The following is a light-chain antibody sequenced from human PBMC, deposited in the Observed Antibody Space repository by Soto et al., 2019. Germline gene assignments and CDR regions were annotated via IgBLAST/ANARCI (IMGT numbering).Light chain of an antibody. J-gene: IGLJ3*02. CDR3: CSYAGSSTPR. CDR2: EGS. Sequence: QSALTQPASVSGSPGQSITISCTGTSSDVGSYNLVSWYQQHPGKAPKLMIYEGSKRPSGVSNRFSGSKSGNTASLTISGLQGEDEADYYCCSYAGSSTPRFGGGTKLTVL. CDR1: SSDVGSYNL. V-gene: IGLV2-23*01.